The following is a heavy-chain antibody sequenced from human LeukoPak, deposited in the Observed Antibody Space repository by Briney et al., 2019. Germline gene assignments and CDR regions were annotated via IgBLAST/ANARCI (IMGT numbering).Heavy chain of an antibody. CDR1: EFTFSDYY. V-gene: IGHV3-11*01. Sequence: GGSLRLSCAASEFTFSDYYMSWIRQAPGKGLEWVSYISSNSNTIYYADSVKGRFTISRGNAKNSLYLQMNSLRAEDTAVYYCARRREMAKGSLDYWGQGTLVIVSS. CDR3: ARRREMAKGSLDY. CDR2: ISSNSNTI. J-gene: IGHJ4*02. D-gene: IGHD5-24*01.